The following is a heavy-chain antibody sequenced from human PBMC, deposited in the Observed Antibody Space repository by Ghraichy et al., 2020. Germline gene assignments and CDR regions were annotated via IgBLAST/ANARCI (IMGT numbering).Heavy chain of an antibody. Sequence: GVLNISCAASGFNFSDYGMSWVRQAAGKGLEWVSSITGSGETTYYADSLKGRFTISRDNSKNTLYLQVDSLRAEDTAIYYCAKDRCSGGYCYPHRFDYWGQGALVTVSS. CDR2: ITGSGETT. V-gene: IGHV3-23*01. D-gene: IGHD2-15*01. CDR1: GFNFSDYG. CDR3: AKDRCSGGYCYPHRFDY. J-gene: IGHJ4*02.